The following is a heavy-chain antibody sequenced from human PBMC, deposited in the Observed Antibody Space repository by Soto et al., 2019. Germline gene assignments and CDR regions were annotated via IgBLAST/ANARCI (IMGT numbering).Heavy chain of an antibody. CDR1: GFTFGSHA. CDR2: VSASGTT. Sequence: GGSLRLSCEASGFTFGSHAMTWARQAPGKGLEWVSGVSASGTTYYADSVNGRFTVSRDNSKNTLYLQMSRLRAEDTAIYYCAKDRDYFASWGQGTLVTVSS. J-gene: IGHJ4*02. V-gene: IGHV3-23*01. CDR3: AKDRDYFAS.